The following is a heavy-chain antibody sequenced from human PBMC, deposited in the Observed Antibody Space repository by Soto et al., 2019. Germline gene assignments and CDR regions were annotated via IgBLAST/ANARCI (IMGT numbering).Heavy chain of an antibody. Sequence: SETLSLTCTVCGGAISTYYWTWIRQTAGKGLEWIGRIYSSGSTKYNPALQSRVTMSLDTSNNQFSLRLTSVTAADTAVYYCARGQRFSDWFDPWGQGTLVTVSS. CDR1: GGAISTYY. D-gene: IGHD3-3*01. CDR2: IYSSGST. J-gene: IGHJ5*02. V-gene: IGHV4-4*07. CDR3: ARGQRFSDWFDP.